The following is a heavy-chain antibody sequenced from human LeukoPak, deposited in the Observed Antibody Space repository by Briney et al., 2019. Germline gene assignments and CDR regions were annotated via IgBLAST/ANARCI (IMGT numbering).Heavy chain of an antibody. CDR3: ARERPRDLSSFDP. CDR2: IIPIFSTA. J-gene: IGHJ5*02. Sequence: ASVKVSCKASGGTFSSYAISWVRQAPGQGLEWMGGIIPIFSTANYAQKFQGRVTITADESTSTAYMELSSLRSEDTAVYYCARERPRDLSSFDPWGQGTLVTVSS. V-gene: IGHV1-69*13. D-gene: IGHD3-10*01. CDR1: GGTFSSYA.